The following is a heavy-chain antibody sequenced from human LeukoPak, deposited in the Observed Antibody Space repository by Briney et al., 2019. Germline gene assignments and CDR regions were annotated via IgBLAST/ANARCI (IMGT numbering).Heavy chain of an antibody. D-gene: IGHD3-22*01. J-gene: IGHJ4*02. V-gene: IGHV3-7*01. CDR3: ARALAYYYDSSGYEC. CDR1: GFTFSSYS. CDR2: IKQDGSEK. Sequence: GGSLRLSCAASGFTFSSYSMSWVRQAPGKGLEWVANIKQDGSEKYYVDSVKGRFTISRDNAKNSLYLQMNSLRAEDTAVYYCARALAYYYDSSGYECWGQGTLVTVSS.